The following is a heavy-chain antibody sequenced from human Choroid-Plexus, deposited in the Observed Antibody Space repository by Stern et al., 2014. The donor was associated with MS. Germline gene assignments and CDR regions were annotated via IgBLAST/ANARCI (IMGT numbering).Heavy chain of an antibody. V-gene: IGHV3-30*18. CDR3: AKDRQYLTYF. Sequence: QVQLEESGGGVVQPGRPLRLSCVASGFTFGSCAMHWVRQAPGKGLEWVAGVSYDGSNKYYVDSVKGRFTISRDNSQNTLYMQMSSLRPEDTAVYYCAKDRQYLTYF. CDR1: GFTFGSCA. J-gene: IGHJ2*01. D-gene: IGHD2/OR15-2a*01. CDR2: VSYDGSNK.